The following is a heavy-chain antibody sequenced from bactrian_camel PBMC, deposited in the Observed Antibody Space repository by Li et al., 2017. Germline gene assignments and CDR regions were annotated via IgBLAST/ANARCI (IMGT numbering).Heavy chain of an antibody. Sequence: VQLVESGGGLVQPGGSLRLSCAASGLTFSNYALSWVRQAPGKGLEWVSLIVYNGRTTHYAEFVKGRFAIFRDNAKNTVYLQLNSLETEDTAMYYCTLGGVTLGWNDWGQGTQVTVS. J-gene: IGHJ4*01. CDR1: GLTFSNYA. CDR3: TLGGVTLGWND. V-gene: IGHV3S40*01. CDR2: IVYNGRTT.